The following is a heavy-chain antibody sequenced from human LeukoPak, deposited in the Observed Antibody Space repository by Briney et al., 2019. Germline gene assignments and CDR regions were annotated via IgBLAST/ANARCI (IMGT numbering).Heavy chain of an antibody. Sequence: PGGSLRLSCDASGFTFNNYAMSWVRQAAGKGLEWASTISDRGDSKYYVDSVKGRFIISRDNSKNTLYLQMNTLRAEDTALYYCAKVYFYYGSGTLDYYGMDVWGQGTTVTVPS. CDR1: GFTFNNYA. V-gene: IGHV3-23*01. CDR2: ISDRGDSK. J-gene: IGHJ6*02. CDR3: AKVYFYYGSGTLDYYGMDV. D-gene: IGHD3-10*01.